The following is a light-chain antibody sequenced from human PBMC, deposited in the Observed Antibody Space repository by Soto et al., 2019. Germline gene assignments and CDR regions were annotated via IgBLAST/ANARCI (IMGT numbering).Light chain of an antibody. CDR2: GAS. J-gene: IGKJ1*01. V-gene: IGKV3-20*01. CDR3: QQYGSSHTT. CDR1: QSVSSSY. Sequence: EIVLTQSPGTLSLSPGERATLSCRASQSVSSSYLAWYQQKPGQAPRLLIYGASIRSTGIPDMFSDSGSGTNFTLPISRLEPDDFSVYYCQQYGSSHTTFGQGTKVAIK.